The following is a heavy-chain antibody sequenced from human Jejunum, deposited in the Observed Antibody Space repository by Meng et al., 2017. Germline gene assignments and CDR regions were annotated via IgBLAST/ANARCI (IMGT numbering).Heavy chain of an antibody. CDR2: ISPSSDYT. CDR1: GYTFTTYL. J-gene: IGHJ5*02. CDR3: TREAPGTYWFDP. V-gene: IGHV1-46*01. Sequence: QVQLVQSGAGVQKPGASVKVSCKASGYTFTTYLIHWVRQAPGQGLEYMGIISPSSDYTKYAQKFKGRVTMTRDMSTSTVYMELSSLRSEDTAVYYCTREAPGTYWFDPWGQGTLVTVSS.